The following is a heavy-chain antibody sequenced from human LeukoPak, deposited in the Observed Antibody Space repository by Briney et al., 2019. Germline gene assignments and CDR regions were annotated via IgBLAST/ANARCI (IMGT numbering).Heavy chain of an antibody. CDR3: ARVYMTVAGTIGPAFDI. V-gene: IGHV4-59*01. CDR1: GGSFSSYY. CDR2: IYYSGST. Sequence: SETLSLTCAVYGGSFSSYYWSWIRQPPGKGLEWIGYIYYSGSTNYNPSLKSRVTISVDTSKNQFSLKLSSVTAADTAVYYCARVYMTVAGTIGPAFDIWGQGTMVTVSS. D-gene: IGHD6-19*01. J-gene: IGHJ3*02.